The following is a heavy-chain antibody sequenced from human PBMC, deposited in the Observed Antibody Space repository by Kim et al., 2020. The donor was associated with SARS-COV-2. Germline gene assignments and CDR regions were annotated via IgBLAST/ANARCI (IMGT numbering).Heavy chain of an antibody. CDR3: AKENDVVAFDI. J-gene: IGHJ3*02. D-gene: IGHD1-1*01. CDR1: GFTFSSYG. Sequence: GSLRLSCAASGFTFSSYGMHWVRQAPGKGLEWVAVISYDGSNKYYADSVKGRFTISRDNSKNTLYLQMNSLRAEDTAVYYCAKENDVVAFDIWGQGTMV. V-gene: IGHV3-30*18. CDR2: ISYDGSNK.